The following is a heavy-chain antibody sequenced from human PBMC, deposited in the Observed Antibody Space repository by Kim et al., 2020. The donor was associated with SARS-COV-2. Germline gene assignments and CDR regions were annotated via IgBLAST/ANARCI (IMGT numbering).Heavy chain of an antibody. Sequence: SETLSLTCTVSGGSISSGDYYWSWIRQPPGKGLEWIVYIYYSGSTYYNPSLKSRVTISVDTSKNQFSLKLSSVTAADTAVYYCARGEAYTGIFGVASRGDYWGQGTLVTVSS. CDR3: ARGEAYTGIFGVASRGDY. CDR1: GGSISSGDYY. CDR2: IYYSGST. V-gene: IGHV4-30-4*01. J-gene: IGHJ4*02. D-gene: IGHD3-3*01.